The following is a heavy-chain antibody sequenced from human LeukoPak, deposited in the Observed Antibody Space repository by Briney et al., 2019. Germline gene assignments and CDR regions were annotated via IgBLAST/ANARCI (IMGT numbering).Heavy chain of an antibody. Sequence: GGSLRLSCAASGFTVSSNYMSWVRQAPGKGLEWVSVVYSGGSTYYADSVKGRFTISRDNSKNTLYPQMNSLRAEDTAVYYCARDSGSYFDYWGQGTLVTVSS. CDR1: GFTVSSNY. CDR2: VYSGGST. V-gene: IGHV3-66*02. J-gene: IGHJ4*02. CDR3: ARDSGSYFDY. D-gene: IGHD1-26*01.